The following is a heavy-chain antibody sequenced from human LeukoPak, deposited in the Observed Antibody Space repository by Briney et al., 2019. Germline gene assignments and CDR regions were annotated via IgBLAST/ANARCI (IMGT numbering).Heavy chain of an antibody. Sequence: GESLKISCKVSGYSFPSYWITWVRQVPGKGLEWMGRIAPSDSYTNYNPSFEGHVTMSVEKSITTVYLQWSSLKASDTAMYYCARRPPGVYDTTQNWFDPWGQGTLVTVSS. CDR3: ARRPPGVYDTTQNWFDP. J-gene: IGHJ5*02. V-gene: IGHV5-10-1*01. D-gene: IGHD3-22*01. CDR1: GYSFPSYW. CDR2: IAPSDSYT.